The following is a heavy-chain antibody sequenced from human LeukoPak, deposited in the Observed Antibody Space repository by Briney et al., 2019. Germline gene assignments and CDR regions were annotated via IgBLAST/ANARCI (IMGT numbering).Heavy chain of an antibody. Sequence: ASVKVSCKASGYTFTSYYMHWVRQAPGQGLEWMGIINPSGGSTSYAQKFQGRVTMTRDMSTSTVYMELSSLRSEDTAVYYCVRGFQLELRLRAAFDIWGQGTMVTVSS. CDR1: GYTFTSYY. CDR3: VRGFQLELRLRAAFDI. J-gene: IGHJ3*02. V-gene: IGHV1-46*01. D-gene: IGHD1-7*01. CDR2: INPSGGST.